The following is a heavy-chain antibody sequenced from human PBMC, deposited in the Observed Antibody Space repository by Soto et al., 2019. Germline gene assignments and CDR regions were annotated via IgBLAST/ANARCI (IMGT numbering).Heavy chain of an antibody. J-gene: IGHJ6*02. D-gene: IGHD6-13*01. Sequence: GGSLRLSCVASGFTFDDYTMHWVRQAPGKGLEWVSLISWDGGSTYYADSVKGRFTISRDNSKNSLYLQMNSLRTEDTALYYYAKDSEGAAALSYYYYGMDVWGQGTTVTVSS. CDR3: AKDSEGAAALSYYYYGMDV. V-gene: IGHV3-43*01. CDR1: GFTFDDYT. CDR2: ISWDGGST.